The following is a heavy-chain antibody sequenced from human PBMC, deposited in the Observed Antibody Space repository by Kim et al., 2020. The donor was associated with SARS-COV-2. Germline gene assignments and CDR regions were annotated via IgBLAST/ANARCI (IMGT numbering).Heavy chain of an antibody. D-gene: IGHD3-10*01. J-gene: IGHJ4*02. V-gene: IGHV3-48*02. CDR1: GFTFSSYS. CDR3: ARDGVGRITMVRGVILFDY. Sequence: GGSLRLSCAASGFTFSSYSMNWVRQAPGKGLEWVSYISSSSSTIYYADSVKGRFTISRDNATNSLYLQMNSLRDEDTAVYYCARDGVGRITMVRGVILFDYWGQGTLVTVSS. CDR2: ISSSSSTI.